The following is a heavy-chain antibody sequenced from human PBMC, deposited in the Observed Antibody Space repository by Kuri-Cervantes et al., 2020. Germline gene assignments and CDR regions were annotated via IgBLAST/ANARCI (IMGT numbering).Heavy chain of an antibody. CDR1: GFTFSSYW. CDR2: IKQDGSEK. D-gene: IGHD6-19*01. CDR3: ARDFSSGWAEYYFDY. J-gene: IGHJ4*02. Sequence: GRSLRLSCAASGFTFSSYWMSWVRQAPGKGLEWVANIKQDGSEKYYVDSVKGRFTISRDNAKNSLYLQMNSLRAEDTAVYYCARDFSSGWAEYYFDYWGQGTLVTVSS. V-gene: IGHV3-7*01.